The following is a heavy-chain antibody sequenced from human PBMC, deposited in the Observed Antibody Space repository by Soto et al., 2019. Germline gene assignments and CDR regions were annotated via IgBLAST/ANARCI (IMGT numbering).Heavy chain of an antibody. D-gene: IGHD5-18*01. CDR1: GFTFSSYA. CDR2: ISYDGSNK. J-gene: IGHJ6*04. V-gene: IGHV3-30-3*01. Sequence: QVQLVESGGGVVQPGRSLRLSCAASGFTFSSYAMHWVRQAPGKGLEWVAVISYDGSNKYYADSVKGRFTISRDNSKNTSYLQMNSLRAEDTAVYYCASVGYSYGVYYYYYYDMDVWGKGTTVTVSS. CDR3: ASVGYSYGVYYYYYYDMDV.